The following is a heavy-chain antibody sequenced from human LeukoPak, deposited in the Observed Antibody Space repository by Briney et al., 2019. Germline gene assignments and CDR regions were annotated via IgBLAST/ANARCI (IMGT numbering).Heavy chain of an antibody. D-gene: IGHD3-3*01. J-gene: IGHJ4*02. CDR2: INHSGST. Sequence: PSETLSLTCAVYGGSFSGYYWSWIRQPPGKGLEWIGEINHSGSTNYNPSLKSRVTISVDTSKNQFSLKLSSVTAADTAVYYCARGLRITIFGVVIPQYYFDYWGQGTLVTVSS. CDR1: GGSFSGYY. CDR3: ARGLRITIFGVVIPQYYFDY. V-gene: IGHV4-34*01.